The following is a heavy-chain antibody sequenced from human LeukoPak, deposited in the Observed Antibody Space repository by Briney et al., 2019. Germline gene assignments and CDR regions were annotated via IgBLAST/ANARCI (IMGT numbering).Heavy chain of an antibody. V-gene: IGHV3-21*01. CDR2: ISSSSSYI. D-gene: IGHD6-6*01. CDR1: RFTFSSYS. J-gene: IGHJ5*02. CDR3: ARGSHRIEYRRSAAFDP. Sequence: GGSLRLSCAASRFTFSSYSMNWVRQAPGKGLEWVSSISSSSSYIYYADSVKGRFTISRDNSKNTLYLQMNSLRAEDTAVYYCARGSHRIEYRRSAAFDPWGQGTLVTVSS.